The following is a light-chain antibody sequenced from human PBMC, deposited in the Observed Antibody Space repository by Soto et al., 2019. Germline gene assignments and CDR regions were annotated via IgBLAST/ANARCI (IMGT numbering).Light chain of an antibody. V-gene: IGKV3-20*01. CDR2: GAS. CDR1: QSVSSSY. Sequence: EIVLTQSPGTLSLSPGERATLSCRASQSVSSSYLAWYQHKPGQAPRLLIYGASSRATGIPDRFSGSGSGTDFTLTISRLEPEDFVVYYCQQYGSSPPYTFGQGTKLEIK. CDR3: QQYGSSPPYT. J-gene: IGKJ2*01.